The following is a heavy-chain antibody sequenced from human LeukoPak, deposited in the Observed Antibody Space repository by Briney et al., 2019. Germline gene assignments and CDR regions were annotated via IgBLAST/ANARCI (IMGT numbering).Heavy chain of an antibody. J-gene: IGHJ4*02. D-gene: IGHD6-19*01. CDR1: GYTFTSYG. CDR2: ISAYNGNS. Sequence: ASVKVSCKASGYTFTSYGISRVRQAPGQGVEWMVWISAYNGNSNYAQKFQGRVTMTTDTSTSTAYMELRSLRADDTAVYYCARDGYSSWSGYWGQGTLVTVSS. V-gene: IGHV1-18*04. CDR3: ARDGYSSWSGY.